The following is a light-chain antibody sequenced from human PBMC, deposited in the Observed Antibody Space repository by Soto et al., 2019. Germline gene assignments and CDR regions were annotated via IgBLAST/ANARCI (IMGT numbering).Light chain of an antibody. V-gene: IGLV2-14*01. J-gene: IGLJ2*01. Sequence: QSALTQPASVSGSPGQSITISCTGTSSDVGGYNYVSWYQQHPGKAPKLMIYDVSNRPSVFSNRFSGSKSGNTASLTISGLQAEDEADYYCSSYTSSSTLVVFGGGTKLTVL. CDR2: DVS. CDR1: SSDVGGYNY. CDR3: SSYTSSSTLVV.